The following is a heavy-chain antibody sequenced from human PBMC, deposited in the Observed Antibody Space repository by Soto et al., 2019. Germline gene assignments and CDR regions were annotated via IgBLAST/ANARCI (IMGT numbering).Heavy chain of an antibody. CDR3: ARGGGSTDYVANYDFDY. V-gene: IGHV4-30-2*01. D-gene: IGHD4-17*01. CDR1: GGSLSSGSFS. CDR2: INYSGNT. Sequence: QLRLQESGSGLVKPSQTLSLTCTVSGGSLSSGSFSWGWIRQPPGKGLEWIGYINYSGNTYYNPSLRRRVTISRDMSTNQFSLKLGSVTAADTAVYYCARGGGSTDYVANYDFDYWGRGTLVTVSS. J-gene: IGHJ4*02.